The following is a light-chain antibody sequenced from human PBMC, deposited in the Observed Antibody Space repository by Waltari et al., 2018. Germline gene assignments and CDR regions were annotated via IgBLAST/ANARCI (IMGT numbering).Light chain of an antibody. V-gene: IGKV1-39*01. CDR3: QQGDGPPLT. CDR1: QTIKTY. Sequence: DIQMTQSPSSLSASVGDKVTITCRASQTIKTYVNWYQQKAGQAPKVLIYGPKSGAKGVPLRFGGSGSGTDFSLTISGLEPEDFATYYCQQGDGPPLTFGQGTKVEVK. J-gene: IGKJ1*01. CDR2: GPK.